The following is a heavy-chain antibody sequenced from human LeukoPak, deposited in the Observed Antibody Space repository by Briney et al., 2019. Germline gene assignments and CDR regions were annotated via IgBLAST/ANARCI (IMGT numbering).Heavy chain of an antibody. CDR3: ARDRLYYYDSSGYYCLDY. D-gene: IGHD3-22*01. CDR1: GYTFTSYG. J-gene: IGHJ4*02. CDR2: ISAYNGNT. Sequence: ASVKVSCKASGYTFTSYGISWVRQAPGQGLEWMGWISAYNGNTNYAQKLQGRVTMTTDTSTSTAYMELRSLRSDDTAVYYCARDRLYYYDSSGYYCLDYWGQRTLVTVSS. V-gene: IGHV1-18*01.